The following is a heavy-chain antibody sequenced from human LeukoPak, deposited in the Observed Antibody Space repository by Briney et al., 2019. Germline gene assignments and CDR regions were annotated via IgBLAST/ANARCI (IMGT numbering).Heavy chain of an antibody. D-gene: IGHD6-13*01. CDR2: MNPNSGNT. Sequence: ASVKVSCKASGYTFTSYGINWVRQATGQGLEWMGWMNPNSGNTGYAQKFQGRVTMTRNTSISTAYMELSSLRSEDTAVYYCARELYSSSWYLGYYFDYWGQGTLVTVSS. CDR1: GYTFTSYG. CDR3: ARELYSSSWYLGYYFDY. V-gene: IGHV1-8*02. J-gene: IGHJ4*02.